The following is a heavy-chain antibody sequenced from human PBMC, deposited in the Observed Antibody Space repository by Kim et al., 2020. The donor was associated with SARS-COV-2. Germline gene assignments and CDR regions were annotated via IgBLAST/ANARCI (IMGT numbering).Heavy chain of an antibody. V-gene: IGHV5-51*01. J-gene: IGHJ4*02. D-gene: IGHD2-2*01. CDR2: IFPDDSDT. CDR3: ATEGSTRGGGFDY. CDR1: GHSFSTHW. Sequence: GESLKISCKASGHSFSTHWIGWVRQKPGKGLEWMGIIFPDDSDTRYSPSFEGQVTISADKSISTAYLQWSSLKASDSAMYYCATEGSTRGGGFDYWGQGTLVTVSS.